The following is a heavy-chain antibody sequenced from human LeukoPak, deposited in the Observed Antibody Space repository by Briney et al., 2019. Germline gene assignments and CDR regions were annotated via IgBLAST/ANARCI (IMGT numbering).Heavy chain of an antibody. D-gene: IGHD5-24*01. CDR3: ARGRWPQLINY. CDR1: GGSFSGYY. V-gene: IGHV4-34*11. Sequence: SETLSLTCAVYGGSFSGYYWSWIRQPPGKGLEWIGYIYSSGSTNYNPSLKSRVTISVDTSKNQFSLKLSSVTAADTAVYYCARGRWPQLINYWGQGTLVTVSS. J-gene: IGHJ4*02. CDR2: IYSSGST.